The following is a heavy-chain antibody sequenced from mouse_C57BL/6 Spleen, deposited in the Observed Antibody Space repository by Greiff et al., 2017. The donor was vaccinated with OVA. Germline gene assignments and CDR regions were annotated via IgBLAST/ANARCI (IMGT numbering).Heavy chain of an antibody. J-gene: IGHJ1*03. CDR2: IHPNSGST. Sequence: QVQLQQPGAELVKPGASVTLSCKASGYTFTSYWMHWVKQRPGQGLEWIGMIHPNSGSTNSNEKFKSKATLTVDKSSSTAYMQLSSLTSEDSAVYYCATTVDWEFDGWGTGATVTVSS. V-gene: IGHV1-64*01. CDR3: ATTVDWEFDG. D-gene: IGHD1-1*01. CDR1: GYTFTSYW.